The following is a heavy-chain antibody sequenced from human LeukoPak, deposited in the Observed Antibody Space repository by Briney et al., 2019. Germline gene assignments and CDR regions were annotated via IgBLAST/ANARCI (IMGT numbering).Heavy chain of an antibody. V-gene: IGHV3-23*01. Sequence: PGGSLRLSCTASGFTFSGYAMSWVRQAPGKGLEWVSAISGSGVTTYYADSVMGRFTISRNSSNNTLYVQMNRLRAEDTAVYYCDKANLDYDFWSGYPCFEYWGQRTSVTVSS. J-gene: IGHJ4*02. CDR2: ISGSGVTT. D-gene: IGHD3-3*01. CDR1: GFTFSGYA. CDR3: DKANLDYDFWSGYPCFEY.